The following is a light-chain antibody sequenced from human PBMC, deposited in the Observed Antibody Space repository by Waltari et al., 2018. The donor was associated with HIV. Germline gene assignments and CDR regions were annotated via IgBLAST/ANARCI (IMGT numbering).Light chain of an antibody. CDR2: AAS. CDR3: QQSYSTPLT. Sequence: DIQLTQSPSSLSASVGDRVTITCRASQSISSYLNWYQQKPGKAPKLLIYAASSLQSGVPARFSGSGSGTDFTLTISSLQPEDCATYYCQQSYSTPLTFGGGTKVEIK. CDR1: QSISSY. V-gene: IGKV1-39*01. J-gene: IGKJ4*01.